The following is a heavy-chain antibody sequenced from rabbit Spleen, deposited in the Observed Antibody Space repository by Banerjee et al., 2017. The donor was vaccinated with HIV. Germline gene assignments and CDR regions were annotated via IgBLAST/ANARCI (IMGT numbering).Heavy chain of an antibody. CDR2: IDTGSSGDT. J-gene: IGHJ6*01. V-gene: IGHV1S45*01. CDR1: GVSFSGSSY. Sequence: QEQLEESGGDLVKPGASLTLTCIASGVSFSGSSYMCWVRQAPGTGLEWIACIDTGSSGDTYFASWAKGRFTISKTSSTTVTLQMTSLTAADTATYFCARDTGTSFSTYGMDLWGPGTLGTVS. CDR3: ARDTGTSFSTYGMDL. D-gene: IGHD8-1*01.